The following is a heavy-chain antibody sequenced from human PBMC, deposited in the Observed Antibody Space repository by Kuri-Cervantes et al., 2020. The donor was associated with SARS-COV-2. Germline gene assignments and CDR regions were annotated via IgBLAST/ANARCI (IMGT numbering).Heavy chain of an antibody. Sequence: SLKISCAASGFTFDDYAMHWVRQAPGKGLEWVSGISWNSGSIGYADSVKGRFTISRDNAKNSLYLQMNSLRAEDTALYYWAKGDCSSTSCLFDYWGQGTLVTVSS. CDR2: ISWNSGSI. J-gene: IGHJ4*02. CDR1: GFTFDDYA. D-gene: IGHD2-2*01. CDR3: AKGDCSSTSCLFDY. V-gene: IGHV3-9*01.